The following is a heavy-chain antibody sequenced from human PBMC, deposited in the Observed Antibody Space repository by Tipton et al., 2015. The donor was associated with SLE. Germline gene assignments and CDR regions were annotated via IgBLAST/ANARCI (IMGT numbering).Heavy chain of an antibody. CDR1: GGSISTGGYY. D-gene: IGHD5-12*01. J-gene: IGHJ4*02. Sequence: TLSLTCTVSGGSISTGGYYWSWIRQHPGKGLEWIGYIYNSGGTDYNPSLKSSVTISADTSKNHFSLNLSSVTAADTAVYYCARGGVGGYDYFDYWGQGALVTVSS. CDR2: IYNSGGT. CDR3: ARGGVGGYDYFDY. V-gene: IGHV4-31*03.